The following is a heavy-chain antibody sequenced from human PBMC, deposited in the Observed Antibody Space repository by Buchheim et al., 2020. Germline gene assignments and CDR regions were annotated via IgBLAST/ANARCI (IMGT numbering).Heavy chain of an antibody. CDR3: ARDFWWLWDY. J-gene: IGHJ4*02. CDR1: GFTFSTYW. CDR2: IMEDGSDK. Sequence: EVQLVESGGGLVQPGGSLRLSCAASGFTFSTYWMIWVRQAPGKGLEWVANIMEDGSDKYYVDSVKGRFTVSRDNAKNSMYLQLNSLRSEDTAVYYCARDFWWLWDYWGQGTL. D-gene: IGHD2-15*01. V-gene: IGHV3-7*01.